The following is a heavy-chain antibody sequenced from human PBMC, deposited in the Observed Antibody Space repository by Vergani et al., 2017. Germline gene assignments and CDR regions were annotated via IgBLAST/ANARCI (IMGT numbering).Heavy chain of an antibody. V-gene: IGHV4-39*01. CDR3: ARHSTVRWLVRLGWIDP. Sequence: QLQLQESGPGLVKPSATLSLTCSVSGDSIRSSNYYWGWIRQPPGKGLEWIASIYYSGSTYYNPSLKSRVTISVDTSKNQFSLKLSSVTAADAAVYFCARHSTVRWLVRLGWIDPWGEGILVTVSS. CDR2: IYYSGST. J-gene: IGHJ5*02. D-gene: IGHD6-19*01. CDR1: GDSIRSSNYY.